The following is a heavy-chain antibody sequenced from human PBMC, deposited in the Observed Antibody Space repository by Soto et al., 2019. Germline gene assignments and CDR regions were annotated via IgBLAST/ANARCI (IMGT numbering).Heavy chain of an antibody. D-gene: IGHD3-3*01. CDR1: GGSFSGYY. J-gene: IGHJ6*02. CDR2: IDHSGST. Sequence: SETLSLTCAVYGGSFSGYYWSWIRQPPGKGLEWLGEIDHSGSTSYNLSLKSRVTISVDTSKNQFSLKLTSVTAADTAVYYCARDEVRYYGFLGGYSEVGYYSGMDVWGQGTTVTVSS. CDR3: ARDEVRYYGFLGGYSEVGYYSGMDV. V-gene: IGHV4-34*01.